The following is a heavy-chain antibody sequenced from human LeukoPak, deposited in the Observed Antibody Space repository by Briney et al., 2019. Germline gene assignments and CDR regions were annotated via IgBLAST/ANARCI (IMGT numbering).Heavy chain of an antibody. CDR2: IYYSGTT. V-gene: IGHV4-59*01. CDR3: ARGQPQRYNSGWYVNWFDP. D-gene: IGHD6-19*01. J-gene: IGHJ5*02. Sequence: PSETLSLTCTASGASISSYYWSWIRQPPGKGLEWIGYIYYSGTTKYNPSLKSRVTISIDTSKNQFSLKVNSVTAADTAVYYCARGQPQRYNSGWYVNWFDPWGQGTLVSVSS. CDR1: GASISSYY.